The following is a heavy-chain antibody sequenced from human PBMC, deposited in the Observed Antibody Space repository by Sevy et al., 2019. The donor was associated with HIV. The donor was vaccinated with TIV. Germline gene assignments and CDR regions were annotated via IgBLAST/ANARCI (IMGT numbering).Heavy chain of an antibody. CDR2: IQYDGSSK. D-gene: IGHD3-22*01. CDR3: AKGQTDYYDTSGPVDY. J-gene: IGHJ4*02. Sequence: GGSLRLSCAASGFTFSSYAMHWVRQAPGKGLEWVAAIQYDGSSKDYADSVKGRLTISRENSKNTLYLQMNSLRAADTALYYCAKGQTDYYDTSGPVDYWGQGTLVTVSS. V-gene: IGHV3-30*18. CDR1: GFTFSSYA.